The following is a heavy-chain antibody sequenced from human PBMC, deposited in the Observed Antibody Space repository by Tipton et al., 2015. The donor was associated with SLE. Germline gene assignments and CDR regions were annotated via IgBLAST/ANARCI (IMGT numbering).Heavy chain of an antibody. CDR3: VRGAGRGKGPEP. D-gene: IGHD5-12*01. CDR2: IYYTGIT. V-gene: IGHV4-59*12. Sequence: TLSLTCTVSGDSITSDYWSWIRQPPGKGLEWIAYIYYTGITNYNPSLRGRATISLDTSKNQFSLKLNSVTAADTAVYYCVRGAGRGKGPEPWGRGTLVTVSS. J-gene: IGHJ5*02. CDR1: GDSITSDY.